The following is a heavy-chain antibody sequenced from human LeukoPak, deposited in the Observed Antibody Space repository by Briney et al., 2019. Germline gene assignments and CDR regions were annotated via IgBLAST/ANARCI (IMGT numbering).Heavy chain of an antibody. CDR1: GFTFSTFA. CDR2: VSASGSRT. Sequence: GGSLRLSCAPSGFTFSTFAMNWVRQAPGQGLEWVSGVSASGSRTFYADSVKGRFTISRDNSKNTLSLQMNSLRAGDTAVYYCARDLRPHYYDSSGYGCFGSWGQGTLVTVSS. CDR3: ARDLRPHYYDSSGYGCFGS. D-gene: IGHD3-22*01. J-gene: IGHJ5*02. V-gene: IGHV3-23*01.